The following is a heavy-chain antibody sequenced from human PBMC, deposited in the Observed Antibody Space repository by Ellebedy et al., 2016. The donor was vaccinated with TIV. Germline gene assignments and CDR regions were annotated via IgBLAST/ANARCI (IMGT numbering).Heavy chain of an antibody. CDR1: GLTVSNNY. J-gene: IGHJ4*02. V-gene: IGHV3-53*01. Sequence: GESLKISCAASGLTVSNNYMSWVRQAPGKGLEWVSLIYSGGSTHYADSVKGRFTISRDNSKNTLYLQMNSLSPEDTAVYYCVSRPRGWGQGTLVTVSS. D-gene: IGHD3-10*01. CDR3: VSRPRG. CDR2: IYSGGST.